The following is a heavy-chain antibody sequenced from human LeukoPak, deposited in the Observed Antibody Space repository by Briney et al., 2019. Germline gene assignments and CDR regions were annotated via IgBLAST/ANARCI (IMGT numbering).Heavy chain of an antibody. J-gene: IGHJ4*02. CDR2: IKSKTDGGTT. V-gene: IGHV3-15*01. Sequence: KPGGSLRLSCAASGFNFNAAWMSWVRQTPGKGLEWIGRIKSKTDGGTTDYAAPVKGRFTISRDDSKNTLYLQMNSLKTEDTAVYYCTTGSNYDFWSGYYNDYWGQGTLVTVSS. CDR3: TTGSNYDFWSGYYNDY. D-gene: IGHD3-3*01. CDR1: GFNFNAAW.